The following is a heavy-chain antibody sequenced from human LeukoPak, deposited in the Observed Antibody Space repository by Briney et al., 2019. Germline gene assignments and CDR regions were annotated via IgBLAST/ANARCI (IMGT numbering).Heavy chain of an antibody. CDR1: GYTFTGYY. J-gene: IGHJ4*02. V-gene: IGHV1-2*02. D-gene: IGHD3-10*01. Sequence: ASVKVSCKASGYTFTGYYMHWVRQAPGQGLEWMGWINPNSGGTNYAQKFQGRVTMTRDTSISTAYMELSRLRSEDTAVYYCARSMSSGITMVRGVNPEDDYWGQGTLVTVSS. CDR3: ARSMSSGITMVRGVNPEDDY. CDR2: INPNSGGT.